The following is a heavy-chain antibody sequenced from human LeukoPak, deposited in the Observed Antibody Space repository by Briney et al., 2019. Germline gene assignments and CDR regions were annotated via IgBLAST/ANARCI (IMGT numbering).Heavy chain of an antibody. CDR1: GFTFSDYY. CDR3: ARVGVSTYYDFWSGYYNY. CDR2: ISSSGSTI. J-gene: IGHJ4*02. V-gene: IGHV3-11*04. D-gene: IGHD3-3*01. Sequence: GGSLRLSCAASGFTFSDYYMSWIRQAPGKGLEWVSYISSSGSTIYYADSVKGRFTISRDNAKNSLYLQMNSLRAEDTAVYYCARVGVSTYYDFWSGYYNYWGQGTLVTASS.